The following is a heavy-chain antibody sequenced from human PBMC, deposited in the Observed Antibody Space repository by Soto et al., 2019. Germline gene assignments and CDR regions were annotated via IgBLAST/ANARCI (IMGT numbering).Heavy chain of an antibody. CDR2: IIPIFGTA. J-gene: IGHJ6*02. Sequence: QVQLVQSGAEVKKPGSSVKVSCNASGGTFSSYAISWVRQAPGQGLEWMGGIIPIFGTANYAQKFQGRVTITADKSTSTAYMELSSLRSEDTAVYYCTSEGVVAARGGAYYGIDVWGQGTTVTVSS. CDR1: GGTFSSYA. V-gene: IGHV1-69*06. CDR3: TSEGVVAARGGAYYGIDV. D-gene: IGHD2-15*01.